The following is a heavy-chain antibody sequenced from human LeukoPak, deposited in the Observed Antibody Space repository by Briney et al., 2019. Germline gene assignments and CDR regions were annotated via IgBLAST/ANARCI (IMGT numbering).Heavy chain of an antibody. D-gene: IGHD3-22*01. Sequence: AGGSLRLSCAASGFAFDDYGMSWVRQAPGKGLEWVSGINWNGGSTAYADSVKGRFTISRDNAKNSLYLQMSSLRAEDTALYYCARDYDSGCYYYGGGAYWGQGTLVTVSS. V-gene: IGHV3-20*04. CDR2: INWNGGST. CDR3: ARDYDSGCYYYGGGAY. J-gene: IGHJ4*02. CDR1: GFAFDDYG.